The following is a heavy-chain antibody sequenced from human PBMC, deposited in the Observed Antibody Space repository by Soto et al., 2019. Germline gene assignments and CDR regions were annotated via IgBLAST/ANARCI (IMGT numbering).Heavy chain of an antibody. CDR1: GYTFTSHG. CDR3: ARMVRGSNIDYYHYMDV. D-gene: IGHD3-10*01. Sequence: ASVKVSCKASGYTFTSHGISWVRQAPGQGLEWMGWISAYNGDTNYAQKLQGRDTVTTDTSTSTAYKKPRSLRSEDTAVYYCARMVRGSNIDYYHYMDVWG. J-gene: IGHJ6*03. CDR2: ISAYNGDT. V-gene: IGHV1-18*01.